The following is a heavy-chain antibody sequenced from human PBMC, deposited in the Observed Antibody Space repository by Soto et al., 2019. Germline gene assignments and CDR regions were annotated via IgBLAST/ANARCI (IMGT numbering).Heavy chain of an antibody. CDR3: ARSAEAYGSGSYRKYNWFDP. J-gene: IGHJ5*02. D-gene: IGHD3-10*01. CDR2: ISSSSSYT. V-gene: IGHV3-11*06. Sequence: VQLVESGGGLVQPGGSLRLSCAASGFTFSDYYMSWIRQAPGKGLEWVSYISSSSSYTNYADSVKGRFTISRDNAKNSLYLQMNSLRAEDTAVYYCARSAEAYGSGSYRKYNWFDPWGQGTLVTVSS. CDR1: GFTFSDYY.